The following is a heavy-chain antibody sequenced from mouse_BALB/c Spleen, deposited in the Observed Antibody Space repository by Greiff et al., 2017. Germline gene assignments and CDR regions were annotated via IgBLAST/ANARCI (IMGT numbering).Heavy chain of an antibody. D-gene: IGHD2-4*01. V-gene: IGHV5-6*03. J-gene: IGHJ4*01. CDR3: AKHWGYDYLYAMDY. CDR1: GFTFSSYG. CDR2: ISSGGSYT. Sequence: EVKLMESGGGLVQPGGSLKLSCAASGFTFSSYGMSWVRQTPDKRLEWVATISSGGSYTYYPDSVKGRFTVSRDNAKNTLYLQMSSLKSEDTAMYYCAKHWGYDYLYAMDYWGQGTSVTVSS.